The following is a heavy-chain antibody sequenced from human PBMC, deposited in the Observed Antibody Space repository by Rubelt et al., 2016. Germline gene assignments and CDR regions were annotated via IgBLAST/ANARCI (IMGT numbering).Heavy chain of an antibody. J-gene: IGHJ4*02. V-gene: IGHV3-7*03. Sequence: ANIKQDGSEKYYVDSVKGRFTISRDNAKNSLYLQMNSLRAEDTAMYYCAKGTGPRRGGTDYWGQGTLVTVSS. CDR2: IKQDGSEK. CDR3: AKGTGPRRGGTDY. D-gene: IGHD3/OR15-3a*01.